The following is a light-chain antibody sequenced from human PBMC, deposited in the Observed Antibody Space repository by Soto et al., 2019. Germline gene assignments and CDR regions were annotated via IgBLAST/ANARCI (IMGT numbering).Light chain of an antibody. CDR1: QSVRNSY. CDR2: GSS. V-gene: IGKV3-20*01. J-gene: IGKJ1*01. Sequence: EIVLTQSPGTLSLSPGERATLSCRASQSVRNSYLSWYQQNPRQAPRLLIYGSSNRATGIPDKFSGRGAGEVCTLTISSMEPYDFAVYYCQQHDSIPTTFGAGAKVEIK. CDR3: QQHDSIPTT.